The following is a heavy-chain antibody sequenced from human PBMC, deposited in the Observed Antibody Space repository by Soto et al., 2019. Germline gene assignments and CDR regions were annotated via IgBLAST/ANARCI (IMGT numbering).Heavy chain of an antibody. J-gene: IGHJ3*02. CDR1: GFTFSSYA. Sequence: GGSLRLSCAASGFTFSSYAMSWVRQAPGKGLEWVSAISGSGGSTYYADSVKGRFTISRDNSKNTLYLQMNSLRAEDTAVYYCAKAESITMIVVDPTDAFDIWGQGTMVTVSS. V-gene: IGHV3-23*01. CDR2: ISGSGGST. D-gene: IGHD3-22*01. CDR3: AKAESITMIVVDPTDAFDI.